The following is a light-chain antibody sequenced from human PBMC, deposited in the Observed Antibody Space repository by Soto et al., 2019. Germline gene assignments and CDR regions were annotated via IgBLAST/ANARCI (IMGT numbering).Light chain of an antibody. CDR3: QQYENSPIT. V-gene: IGKV3-20*01. Sequence: EIVLPQSPGILSLSPGERASLSCGASQSLSSNFLAWYQQKPGQAPRLLIYGASSRATGIPDRFSGTGSETDFTLTINRLEPEDFAVYYCQQYENSPITFGQGTRLEIK. CDR2: GAS. J-gene: IGKJ5*01. CDR1: QSLSSNF.